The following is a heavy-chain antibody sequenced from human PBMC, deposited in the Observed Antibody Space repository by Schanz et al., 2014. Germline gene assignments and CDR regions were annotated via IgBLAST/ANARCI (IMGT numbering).Heavy chain of an antibody. CDR1: EFTFSTDA. CDR3: ARESSNDIVLVPGAVFDH. Sequence: DVHLLESGGGLVQPGGSLRLSCAASEFTFSTDAMSWVRQAPGKGLEWVSYIGNGGTIYYADSVKGRFTISRDNSKNTVYLQMNSLRPGDTAVYYCARESSNDIVLVPGAVFDHWGQGILVTVSS. CDR2: IGNGGTI. D-gene: IGHD2-2*01. J-gene: IGHJ4*02. V-gene: IGHV3-48*01.